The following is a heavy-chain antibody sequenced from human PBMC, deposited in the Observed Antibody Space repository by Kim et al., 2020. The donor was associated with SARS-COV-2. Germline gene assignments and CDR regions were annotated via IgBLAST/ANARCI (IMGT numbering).Heavy chain of an antibody. CDR3: ARLRGYAQLNWFDT. V-gene: IGHV4-34*01. CDR1: GGSFSGYY. D-gene: IGHD6-25*01. Sequence: SETLSLTCAVYGGSFSGYYWSWIRQPPGKGLEWIGEINHSGSTNYNPSLKSRVTISVDTSKNQFSLKLSSVTAADTAVYYCARLRGYAQLNWFDTWGQGTLVTVSS. J-gene: IGHJ5*02. CDR2: INHSGST.